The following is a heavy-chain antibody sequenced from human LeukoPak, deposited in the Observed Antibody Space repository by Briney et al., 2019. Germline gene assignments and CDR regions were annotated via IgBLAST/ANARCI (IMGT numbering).Heavy chain of an antibody. CDR1: GGSISSGSYY. J-gene: IGHJ4*02. CDR3: AKERSSSGWLVDY. Sequence: PSQTLSLTCTVSGGSISSGSYYWSWIRQPAGKGLEWIGRIYTSGSTNYNPSLKSRVTISVDTSKNQFSLKLSSVTAADTAVYYCAKERSSSGWLVDYWGQGTLVTVSS. V-gene: IGHV4-61*02. D-gene: IGHD6-19*01. CDR2: IYTSGST.